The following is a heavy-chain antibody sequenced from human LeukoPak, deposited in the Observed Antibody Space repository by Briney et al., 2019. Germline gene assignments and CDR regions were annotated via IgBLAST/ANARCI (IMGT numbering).Heavy chain of an antibody. D-gene: IGHD2-2*01. V-gene: IGHV3-7*02. CDR1: GFTFSGYW. J-gene: IGHJ3*02. Sequence: GESLRLSCAASGFTFSGYWMSWVRQAPGKGLEWVANIKPEGRDTYYVDSVKGRFIISRDNAKNSVDLQMNSLRAEDTALYYCARSIVVPAAISGAFDIWGQGTIVTVSS. CDR2: IKPEGRDT. CDR3: ARSIVVPAAISGAFDI.